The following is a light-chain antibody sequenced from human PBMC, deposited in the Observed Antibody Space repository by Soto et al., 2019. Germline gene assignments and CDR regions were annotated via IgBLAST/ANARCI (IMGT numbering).Light chain of an antibody. V-gene: IGLV2-18*02. CDR2: DVS. Sequence: QSALTQPPSVSGSPGQSGAISCTGTSSDVGGSNGVSWYQQPPGTAPKLIIYDVSNRPSGVPDRFSGSKSGNTASLIISGLQAEDEGDYYCSSYTSSSTYVFGTGTKLTVL. CDR1: SSDVGGSNG. CDR3: SSYTSSSTYV. J-gene: IGLJ1*01.